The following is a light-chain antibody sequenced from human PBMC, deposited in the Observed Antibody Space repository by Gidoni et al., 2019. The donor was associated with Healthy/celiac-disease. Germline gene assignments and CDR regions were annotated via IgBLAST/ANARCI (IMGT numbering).Light chain of an antibody. CDR1: QSISSY. Sequence: DIQMTQPPSSLSASVGDRVTITCRASQSISSYLNWYQQKPGKAPKLLIYAASSLQSGVPSRFSGSGSGTDFTLTISSLQPEDFATYYCQQSYSTPLTFXXXTKVEIK. V-gene: IGKV1-39*01. CDR2: AAS. J-gene: IGKJ1*01. CDR3: QQSYSTPLT.